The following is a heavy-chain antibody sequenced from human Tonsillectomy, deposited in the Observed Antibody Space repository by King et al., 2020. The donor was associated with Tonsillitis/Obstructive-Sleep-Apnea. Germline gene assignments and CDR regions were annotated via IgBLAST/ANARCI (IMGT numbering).Heavy chain of an antibody. V-gene: IGHV1-46*01. CDR1: GYTFTSYY. CDR3: ARSTYYYDSSGYWSLDY. Sequence: QLVQSGAEVKKPGASVKVSCKASGYTFTSYYMHWVRQAPGQGLEWMGIINPSGGSTSYAQKFQGRVTMTRDTSTSTVYMELSSLRSEDTAVYYCARSTYYYDSSGYWSLDYWGQGTLVTVSS. J-gene: IGHJ4*02. D-gene: IGHD3-22*01. CDR2: INPSGGST.